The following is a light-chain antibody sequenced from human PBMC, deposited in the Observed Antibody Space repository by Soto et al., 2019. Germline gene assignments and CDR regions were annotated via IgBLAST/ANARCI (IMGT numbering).Light chain of an antibody. CDR3: CSYAGSYTYV. J-gene: IGLJ1*01. V-gene: IGLV2-11*01. CDR1: SSDVGGYNY. Sequence: QSVRSQPRSVSGAPGQSVTISFTGTSSDVGGYNYVSWYQQHPGKAPKLMIYDVSKRPSGVPDRFSGSKSGNTASLTISGLQAEDEADYYCCSYAGSYTYVFGTGTKVTVL. CDR2: DVS.